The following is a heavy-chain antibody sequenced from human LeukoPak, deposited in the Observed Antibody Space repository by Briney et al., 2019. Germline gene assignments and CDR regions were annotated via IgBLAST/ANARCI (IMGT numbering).Heavy chain of an antibody. CDR1: GYTFTGYN. CDR2: INPNSGGT. J-gene: IGHJ4*02. V-gene: IGHV1-2*02. CDR3: AREDNTRGDY. D-gene: IGHD2/OR15-2a*01. Sequence: GASVKVSCKAAGYTFTGYNLHWVRQAPGQGMEWMGWINPNSGGTNYAQKFQGRVTMTRDTSISTAYMELSRLGSDDTAVYYCAREDNTRGDYWGQGTLVTVSS.